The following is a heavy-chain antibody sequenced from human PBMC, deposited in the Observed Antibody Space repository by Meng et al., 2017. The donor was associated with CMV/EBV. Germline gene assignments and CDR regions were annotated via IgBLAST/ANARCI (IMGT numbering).Heavy chain of an antibody. CDR2: ISSSSSYI. CDR3: ARRYLRDIAVVTHYYYGMDV. D-gene: IGHD2-2*01. Sequence: GGSLRLSCAASGFTFSSYSMNWVRQAPGKGLEWVSSISSSSSYIYYADSVKGRFTISRDNAKNSLYLQMNSLRAEDTAVYHCARRYLRDIAVVTHYYYGMDVWGQGTTVTVSS. J-gene: IGHJ6*02. V-gene: IGHV3-21*01. CDR1: GFTFSSYS.